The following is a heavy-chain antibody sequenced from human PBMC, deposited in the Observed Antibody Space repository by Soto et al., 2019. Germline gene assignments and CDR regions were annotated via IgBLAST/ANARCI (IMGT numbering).Heavy chain of an antibody. CDR1: GYSISSGYY. CDR2: SYHSGSI. D-gene: IGHD1-7*01. Sequence: PSETLSLTCAVSGYSISSGYYWGWLRQPPGKGLEWIGSSYHSGSIYYNPSLKSRVSISVDTSKNHFSLKLSSVTAADTAVYYCARGKGHTGPNFFDPWGQGTLVTVSS. J-gene: IGHJ5*02. V-gene: IGHV4-38-2*01. CDR3: ARGKGHTGPNFFDP.